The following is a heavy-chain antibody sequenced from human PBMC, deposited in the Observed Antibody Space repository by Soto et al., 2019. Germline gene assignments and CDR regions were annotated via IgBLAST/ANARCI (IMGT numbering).Heavy chain of an antibody. CDR2: IYYSGST. CDR1: GGSISSYY. Sequence: SETLSLTCTVSGGSISSYYWSWIRQPPGKGLEWIGYIYYSGSTNYNPSLKSRVTISVDTSKNQFSLKLSSVTAADTAVYYCARHVLRAFDIWGQGTMVTVSS. D-gene: IGHD2-8*01. V-gene: IGHV4-59*08. CDR3: ARHVLRAFDI. J-gene: IGHJ3*02.